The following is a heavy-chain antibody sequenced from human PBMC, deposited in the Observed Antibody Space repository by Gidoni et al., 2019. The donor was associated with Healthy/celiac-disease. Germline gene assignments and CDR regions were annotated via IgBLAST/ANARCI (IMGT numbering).Heavy chain of an antibody. V-gene: IGHV4-34*01. CDR2: INHSGST. CDR1: GGSFSGYY. J-gene: IGHJ6*02. CDR3: ARTHFYYYYYGMDV. Sequence: QVQLQQWGAGLLKPSETLSLTCAVYGGSFSGYYWSWIRQPPGKGLEWIGEINHSGSTNYNPSLKSRVTISVDTSKNQFSLKLSSVTAADTAVYYCARTHFYYYYYGMDVWGQGTTVTVSS.